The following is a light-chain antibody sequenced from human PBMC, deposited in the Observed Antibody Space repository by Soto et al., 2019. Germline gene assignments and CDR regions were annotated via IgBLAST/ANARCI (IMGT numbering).Light chain of an antibody. J-gene: IGLJ2*01. CDR2: DVS. CDR3: CSYAGYYTVV. V-gene: IGLV2-11*01. CDR1: SSDVGGYNY. Sequence: QSALTQPRSVSGSPGQSVTISCTGASSDVGGYNYVSWYQQYPGKAPKLMIYDVSKRPSGVPDRFSGSKSGNTASLTISGLQAEDEADYYCCSYAGYYTVVFGGGTKLTVL.